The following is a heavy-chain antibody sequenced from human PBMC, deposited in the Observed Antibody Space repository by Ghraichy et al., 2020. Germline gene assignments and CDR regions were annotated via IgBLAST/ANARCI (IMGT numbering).Heavy chain of an antibody. V-gene: IGHV4-31*03. Sequence: SQTLSLTCTVSGGSISSDDYYWSWIRQHPGKGLEWIGYIYYSGDTYYDPSLKSRVTISIDTSENQFSLKLSSVTAADTAVYYCARGSVVPAARELDSWGHGTLVTVSS. CDR3: ARGSVVPAARELDS. CDR2: IYYSGDT. D-gene: IGHD2-2*01. CDR1: GGSISSDDYY. J-gene: IGHJ5*01.